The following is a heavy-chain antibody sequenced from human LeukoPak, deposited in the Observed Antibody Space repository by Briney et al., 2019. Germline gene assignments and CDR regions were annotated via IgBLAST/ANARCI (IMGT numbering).Heavy chain of an antibody. D-gene: IGHD3-3*01. J-gene: IGHJ4*02. V-gene: IGHV3-66*01. CDR1: GFTVNSNY. Sequence: GGSLRLSCAASGFTVNSNYMSWVRQAPGKGLEWVSVLYSGGSTDNSDSVKGRFTISRDNSKNTLYLQMNSLRAEDTPVYYCARDRSGYFDYWGQGTLVTVSS. CDR3: ARDRSGYFDY. CDR2: LYSGGST.